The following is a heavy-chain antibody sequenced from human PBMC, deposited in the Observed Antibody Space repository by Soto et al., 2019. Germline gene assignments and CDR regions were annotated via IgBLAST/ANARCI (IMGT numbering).Heavy chain of an antibody. CDR2: ISYDGSNK. CDR1: GFTFSSYA. Sequence: QVQLVESGGGVVQPGRSLRLSCAASGFTFSSYAMHWVRQAPGKGLEWVAVISYDGSNKYYADSVKGRFTISRDNSKNTLYLQMNSLRAEDTAVYYCASEITSIAVAGTDDFDYWGQGTLVTVSS. V-gene: IGHV3-30-3*01. D-gene: IGHD6-19*01. J-gene: IGHJ4*02. CDR3: ASEITSIAVAGTDDFDY.